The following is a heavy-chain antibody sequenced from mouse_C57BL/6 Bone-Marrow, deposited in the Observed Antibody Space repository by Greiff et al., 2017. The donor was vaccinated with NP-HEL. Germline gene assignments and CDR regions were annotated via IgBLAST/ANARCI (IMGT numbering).Heavy chain of an antibody. CDR1: GYTFTSYW. CDR2: INPSNGGT. V-gene: IGHV1-53*01. J-gene: IGHJ4*01. Sequence: QVQLQQPGTELVKPGASVKLSCKASGYTFTSYWMHWVKQRPGQGLEWIGNINPSNGGTNYNEKFKSKATLTVDKSSSTAYMQLSSLTSEDSAVYYCARVKFLSSPFYAMDDWGQGTSVTVSS. D-gene: IGHD1-1*01. CDR3: ARVKFLSSPFYAMDD.